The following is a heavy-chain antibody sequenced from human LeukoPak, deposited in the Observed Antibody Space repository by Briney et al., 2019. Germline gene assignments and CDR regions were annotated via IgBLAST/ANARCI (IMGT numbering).Heavy chain of an antibody. CDR1: GFTFSSYG. J-gene: IGHJ4*02. CDR2: IWYGGSNK. V-gene: IGHV3-33*06. D-gene: IGHD6-19*01. CDR3: AKDGASSGWYSHIDY. Sequence: GGSLRLSCAASGFTFSSYGMHWVRQAPGKGLEWVAVIWYGGSNKYYADSVKGRFTISRDNSKNTLYLQMNSLRAEDTAVYYCAKDGASSGWYSHIDYWGQGTLVTVSS.